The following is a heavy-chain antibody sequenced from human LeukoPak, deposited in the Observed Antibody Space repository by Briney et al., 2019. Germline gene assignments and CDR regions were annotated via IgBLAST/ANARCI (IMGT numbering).Heavy chain of an antibody. Sequence: GGSLRLSCAASGFTVSSNYMSWVRQAPGKGLEWVSAIYTGGSTCYAGSVKGRFTISRDNSKNTLYLQMNSLRAEDTAVYYCATKQWLNSWGQGTRVIVSS. CDR1: GFTVSSNY. J-gene: IGHJ4*02. D-gene: IGHD6-19*01. CDR2: IYTGGST. CDR3: ATKQWLNS. V-gene: IGHV3-66*01.